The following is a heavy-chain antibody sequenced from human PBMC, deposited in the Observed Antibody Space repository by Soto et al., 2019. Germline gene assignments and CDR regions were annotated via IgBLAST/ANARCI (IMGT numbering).Heavy chain of an antibody. D-gene: IGHD3-10*01. CDR3: ARMYYYGSGSPQGFDY. CDR1: GGSISSSSYY. Sequence: SSETLSLTCTVSGGSISSSSYYWGWIRQPPGKGLEWIGSIYYSGSTYYNPSLKSRVTISVDTSKNQFSLKLSSVTAADTAVYYCARMYYYGSGSPQGFDYWGQGTLVTVSS. CDR2: IYYSGST. J-gene: IGHJ4*02. V-gene: IGHV4-39*01.